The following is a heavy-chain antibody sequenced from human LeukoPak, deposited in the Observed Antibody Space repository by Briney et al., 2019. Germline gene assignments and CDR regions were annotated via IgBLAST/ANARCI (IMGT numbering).Heavy chain of an antibody. V-gene: IGHV3-33*03. J-gene: IGHJ4*02. CDR2: IWFDGTHK. CDR1: GFTFSSYG. CDR3: ARGTGTTDY. Sequence: PGRSLRLSCAASGFTFSSYGMHWVRQAPGKGLEWVAVIWFDGTHKSYGDSVKGRFTVSRDNSKNTLYLQMNSLRGEDTAVYYCARGTGTTDYWGQGTLVTVSS. D-gene: IGHD1-7*01.